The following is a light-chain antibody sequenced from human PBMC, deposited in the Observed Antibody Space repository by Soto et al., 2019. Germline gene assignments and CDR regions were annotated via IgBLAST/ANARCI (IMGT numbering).Light chain of an antibody. V-gene: IGKV3-11*01. J-gene: IGKJ5*01. CDR3: QQRSNWPPIP. CDR2: DAS. CDR1: QSVGRN. Sequence: ENVLTQSPGTRSWSPGERATLSGRASQSVGRNYLAWFQQKPGQAPRLLIYDASNRATGIPARFSGSGSGTDFTLTISSLEPEDFAVYYCQQRSNWPPIPFGQGTRLE.